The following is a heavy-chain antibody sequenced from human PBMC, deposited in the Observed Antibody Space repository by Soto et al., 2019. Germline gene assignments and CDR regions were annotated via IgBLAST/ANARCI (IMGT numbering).Heavy chain of an antibody. Sequence: QVTLKESGPVLVKPTETLTLTCTVSGFSLSNARMGVSWIRQPPGKALEWLAHIFSNDEKSYSTSLKSRLTISKDTSKSQVVLTMTNMDPVDTATYYCARIRYNGNYGDAVSYFDYWGQGTLVTVSS. CDR3: ARIRYNGNYGDAVSYFDY. J-gene: IGHJ4*02. V-gene: IGHV2-26*01. CDR2: IFSNDEK. D-gene: IGHD1-7*01. CDR1: GFSLSNARMG.